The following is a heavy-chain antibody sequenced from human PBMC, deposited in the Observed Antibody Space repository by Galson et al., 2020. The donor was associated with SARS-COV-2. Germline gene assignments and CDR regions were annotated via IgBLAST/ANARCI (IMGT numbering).Heavy chain of an antibody. J-gene: IGHJ6*02. V-gene: IGHV3-21*01. D-gene: IGHD1-26*01. Sequence: GESLKISCAVSGFTFNIYSMNWVRHVPGKGLEWVSAISSDSDYIYYADSVKGRFTISRDNAKNSLYLQMNSLRGEDTAIYYCARDASWAMFGMDVWGQGTAVTVSS. CDR1: GFTFNIYS. CDR3: ARDASWAMFGMDV. CDR2: ISSDSDYI.